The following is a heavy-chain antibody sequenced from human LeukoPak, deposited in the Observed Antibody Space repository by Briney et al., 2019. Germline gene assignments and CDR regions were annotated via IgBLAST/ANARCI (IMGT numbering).Heavy chain of an antibody. D-gene: IGHD3-10*01. CDR3: TTPHYYGSGSYFDDNYYYYGMDV. Sequence: GGSLRLSCAASGFIFSNAWMSWVRQAPGKGLEWVGRIKSKTDGGTTDYAAPVKGRFTISRDDSKNTLYLQMNSLKTEDTAVYYCTTPHYYGSGSYFDDNYYYYGMDVWGQGTTVTVSS. V-gene: IGHV3-15*01. CDR2: IKSKTDGGTT. J-gene: IGHJ6*02. CDR1: GFIFSNAW.